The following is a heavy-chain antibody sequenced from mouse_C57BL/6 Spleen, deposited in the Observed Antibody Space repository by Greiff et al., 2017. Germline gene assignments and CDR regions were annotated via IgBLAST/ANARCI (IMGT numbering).Heavy chain of an antibody. CDR3: GRRITTVVPYWYFDV. CDR1: GYTFTSYW. J-gene: IGHJ1*03. CDR2: IHPNGGST. V-gene: IGHV1-64*01. Sequence: QVQLKQPGAELVKPGASVKLSCKASGYTFTSYWMHWVKQRPGQGLEWIGMIHPNGGSTNYNEKFKSTATLTVDKSSSTAYLQLSSLTSEDSAVYYCGRRITTVVPYWYFDVWGTGTAVTVSS. D-gene: IGHD1-1*01.